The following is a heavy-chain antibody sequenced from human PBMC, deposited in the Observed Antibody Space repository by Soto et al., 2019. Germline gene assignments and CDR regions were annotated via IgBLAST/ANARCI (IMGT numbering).Heavy chain of an antibody. Sequence: QVQLVQSGAEVKKPGSSVQVSCKASGGTFSSYAISWVRQAPGQGLEWMGGNIPIFGTANYAQKFQGRVTLTADESTSTAYMELSSLRSEDTAVYYCARETRKLGYRPFDYWGQGTLVTVSS. CDR3: ARETRKLGYRPFDY. D-gene: IGHD7-27*01. V-gene: IGHV1-69*01. CDR2: NIPIFGTA. CDR1: GGTFSSYA. J-gene: IGHJ4*02.